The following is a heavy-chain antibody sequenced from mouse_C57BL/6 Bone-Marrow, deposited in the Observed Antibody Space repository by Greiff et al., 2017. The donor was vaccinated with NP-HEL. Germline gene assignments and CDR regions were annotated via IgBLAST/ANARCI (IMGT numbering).Heavy chain of an antibody. V-gene: IGHV1-50*01. J-gene: IGHJ3*01. D-gene: IGHD2-4*01. CDR3: ARRYDYWFAY. Sequence: VQLQQPGAELVKPGASVKLSCKASGYTFTSYWMQWVKQRPGQGLEWIGEIDPSDSYTNYNQKFKGKATLTVDTSSSTAYMQLSSLTSEDSAVYYCARRYDYWFAYWGQGTLVTVSA. CDR1: GYTFTSYW. CDR2: IDPSDSYT.